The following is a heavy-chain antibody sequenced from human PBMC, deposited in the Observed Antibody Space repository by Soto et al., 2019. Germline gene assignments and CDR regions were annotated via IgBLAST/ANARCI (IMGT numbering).Heavy chain of an antibody. D-gene: IGHD1-26*01. CDR1: GGTFSSFS. CDR3: ATNSLGRGSQGDV. V-gene: IGHV1-69*01. Sequence: QVQLVQSGAEMKKPGSSVKVSCKASGGTFSSFSISWVRQAPGQGLEWMGGIIPIFGTTTYAPKFQGRVTLTADESTITSYMELSSLRSEDTAVYFCATNSLGRGSQGDVWGQGTTVTVSS. J-gene: IGHJ6*01. CDR2: IIPIFGTT.